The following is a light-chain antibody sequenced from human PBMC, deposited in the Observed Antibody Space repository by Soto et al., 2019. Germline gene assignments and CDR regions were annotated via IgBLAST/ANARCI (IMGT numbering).Light chain of an antibody. CDR2: EVS. CDR3: SSYTSSSPRV. Sequence: QSALTQPASVSGSPGQSITISCTGTSSDVGGYNYVSWYQQHPGKAPKLMIYEVSNRPSGVSNRFSGSKSGNTASLTISGLQAEDEADYYCSSYTSSSPRVFGGGT. V-gene: IGLV2-14*01. J-gene: IGLJ3*02. CDR1: SSDVGGYNY.